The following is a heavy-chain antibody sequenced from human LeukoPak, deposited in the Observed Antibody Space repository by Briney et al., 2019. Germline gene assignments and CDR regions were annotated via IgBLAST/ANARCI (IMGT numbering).Heavy chain of an antibody. Sequence: SVKVSCKASGGTFSSYAISWVRQAPGQGLEWMGGIIPIFGTANYAQKFQGRVTITADESTSTAYMELSSLRSEDTAVYYCARVPYYDFWSGYYQDYWGQGTLVTVSS. CDR2: IIPIFGTA. V-gene: IGHV1-69*13. CDR1: GGTFSSYA. CDR3: ARVPYYDFWSGYYQDY. J-gene: IGHJ4*02. D-gene: IGHD3-3*01.